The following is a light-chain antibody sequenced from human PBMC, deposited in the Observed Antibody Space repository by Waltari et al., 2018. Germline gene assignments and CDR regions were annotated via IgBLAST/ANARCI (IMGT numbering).Light chain of an antibody. J-gene: IGKJ2*01. V-gene: IGKV2-29*03. CDR1: QTLLHTDGYTY. CDR3: VQGTHLPYT. Sequence: DIVMTQTPLSLSVTPGEPASISCRSSQTLLHTDGYTYLDWYLQKPGQSPQLLIYLGSMRPSVVPDRFSGGGSGTDFTLKISRVEAEDIGVYYCVQGTHLPYTFGQGTKVEIK. CDR2: LGS.